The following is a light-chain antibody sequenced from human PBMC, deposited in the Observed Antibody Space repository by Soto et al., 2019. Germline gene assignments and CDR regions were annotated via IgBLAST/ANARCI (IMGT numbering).Light chain of an antibody. J-gene: IGLJ1*01. CDR3: CSYAGAYTYV. CDR2: DVS. Sequence: QSVLTQPPSASGSPGQSVTISCTGTKNDIGVYDFVSWYQHHPGKAPRLIIYDVSMTPSGVPDRFSGSKSGNTASLTISGLQAEDEADYYCCSYAGAYTYVFGTGTKVTVL. CDR1: KNDIGVYDF. V-gene: IGLV2-11*01.